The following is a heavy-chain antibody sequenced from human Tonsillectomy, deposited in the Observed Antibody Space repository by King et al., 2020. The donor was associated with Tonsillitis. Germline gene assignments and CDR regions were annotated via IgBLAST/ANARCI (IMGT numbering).Heavy chain of an antibody. V-gene: IGHV1-2*02. D-gene: IGHD2-2*02. Sequence: QLVQSGAEMKKPGASMKVSCKASGFFFTDHFMHWVRQAPGQGLEWMGWINPNSGGTKYALEFQGRVTITRDTPISTAYMELSRLRYDDTAVYFCARDIPGLTTWDGAFDLWGQGTMLTVSS. CDR3: ARDIPGLTTWDGAFDL. J-gene: IGHJ3*01. CDR1: GFFFTDHF. CDR2: INPNSGGT.